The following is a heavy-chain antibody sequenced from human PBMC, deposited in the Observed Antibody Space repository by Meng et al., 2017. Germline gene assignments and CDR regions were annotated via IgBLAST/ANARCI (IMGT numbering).Heavy chain of an antibody. CDR3: TRTHVDTAMVPLN. CDR2: IRSKAYGGTT. CDR1: GFTFGDYA. J-gene: IGHJ4*02. Sequence: GESLKISCTASGFTFGDYAMSWVRQAPGKGLEWVGFIRSKAYGGTTEYAASVKGRFTISRDDSKSIAYLQMNSLKTEDTAVYYCTRTHVDTAMVPLNWGQGTLVTVSS. V-gene: IGHV3-49*04. D-gene: IGHD5-18*01.